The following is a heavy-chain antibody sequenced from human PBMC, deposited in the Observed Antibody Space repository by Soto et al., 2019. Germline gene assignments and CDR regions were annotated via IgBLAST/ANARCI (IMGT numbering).Heavy chain of an antibody. J-gene: IGHJ5*02. Sequence: GESLKIACKGSGYSFTSYWIGWVRQMPGKGLGWMGIIYPGDSDTRYSPSFQGQVTISADKSISTAYLQWSSLKASDTAMYYCARSFYSSSWYWFDPWGQGTLVTVSS. CDR2: IYPGDSDT. CDR1: GYSFTSYW. CDR3: ARSFYSSSWYWFDP. V-gene: IGHV5-51*01. D-gene: IGHD6-13*01.